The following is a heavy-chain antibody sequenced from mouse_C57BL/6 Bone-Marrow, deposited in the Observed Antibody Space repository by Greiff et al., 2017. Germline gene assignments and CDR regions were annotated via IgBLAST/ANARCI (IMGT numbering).Heavy chain of an antibody. CDR2: ISGGGGNT. V-gene: IGHV5-9*01. Sequence: EVMLVESGGGLVKPGGSLKLSCAASGFTFSSYTMSWVRQTPEKRLEWVATISGGGGNTYYPYSVKGRFTISRDNAKNTLYLQMSSLRSEDTALYYCARRGAAGYFDVWGTGTTVTVSS. CDR1: GFTFSSYT. J-gene: IGHJ1*03. CDR3: ARRGAAGYFDV. D-gene: IGHD6-1*01.